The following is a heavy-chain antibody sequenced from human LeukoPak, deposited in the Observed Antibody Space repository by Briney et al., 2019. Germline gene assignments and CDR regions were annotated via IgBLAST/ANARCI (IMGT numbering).Heavy chain of an antibody. V-gene: IGHV4-34*01. J-gene: IGHJ2*01. Sequence: SETLSLTCAVYGGSFSGYYWSWIRQPPGKGLEWLGEINHSGSTNYNPSLKSRVTISVDTSKNQFSLKLSSVTAADTAVYYCARGVDDARAGTPPFDLWGRGTLVTVSS. CDR3: ARGVDDARAGTPPFDL. CDR1: GGSFSGYY. CDR2: INHSGST. D-gene: IGHD1-1*01.